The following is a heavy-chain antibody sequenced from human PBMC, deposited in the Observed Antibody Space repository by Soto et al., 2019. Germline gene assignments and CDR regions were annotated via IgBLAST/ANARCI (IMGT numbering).Heavy chain of an antibody. D-gene: IGHD2-21*02. CDR3: ATREAYCGGDCSGSFDY. Sequence: QVQLQESGPGLVKPSGTLSLTCAVSGGSISSSNWWSWVRQPPGKGLEWIGEIYHSGSTNYNPSLRSRVAISVDKSRNQFSLKLSSVTAADTAVYYCATREAYCGGDCSGSFDYWGQGTLVTVSS. CDR1: GGSISSSNW. CDR2: IYHSGST. J-gene: IGHJ4*02. V-gene: IGHV4-4*02.